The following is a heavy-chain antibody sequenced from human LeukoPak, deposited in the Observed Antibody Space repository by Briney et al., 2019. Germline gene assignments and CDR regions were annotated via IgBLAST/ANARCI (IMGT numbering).Heavy chain of an antibody. CDR1: GYSFTSYY. J-gene: IGHJ4*02. CDR2: INPSGGST. CDR3: ARDEMRGYYDSSGQVDY. Sequence: ASVKVSCKASGYSFTSYYMHWVRQAPGQGLEWMGIINPSGGSTSYAQKFQGRVTMTRDTSTSTVYMELSSLRSEDTAVYYCARDEMRGYYDSSGQVDYWGQGTLVTVSS. V-gene: IGHV1-46*01. D-gene: IGHD3-22*01.